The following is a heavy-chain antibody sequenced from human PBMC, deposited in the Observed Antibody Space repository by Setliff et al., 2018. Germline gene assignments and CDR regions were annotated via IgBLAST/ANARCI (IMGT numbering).Heavy chain of an antibody. CDR3: ARESRSYYDNLGTLDY. V-gene: IGHV4-30-4*08. CDR2: IYSSGCT. J-gene: IGHJ4*02. D-gene: IGHD3-22*01. CDR1: GGSISSGDYY. Sequence: SETLSLTCTVSGGSISSGDYYWSWIRQPPGKGREWIGYIYSSGCTYYNPSLKSTVSISVDTSKNQFSLKLSSVTAADTAVYYCARESRSYYDNLGTLDYWGQVTLVTVSS.